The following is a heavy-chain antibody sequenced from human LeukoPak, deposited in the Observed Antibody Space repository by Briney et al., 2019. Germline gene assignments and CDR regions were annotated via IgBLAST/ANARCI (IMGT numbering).Heavy chain of an antibody. J-gene: IGHJ4*02. CDR1: GFTFSSYW. Sequence: GGSLRLSCAASGFTFSSYWMHWVRQAPGKGLVWVSRINSDGSSTSYADSVKGRFTISRDNAKNTLYLQMNSLRAEDTAVYYCARGGIGGLMVYAGSMESFDYWGQGTLVTVSS. V-gene: IGHV3-74*01. D-gene: IGHD2-8*01. CDR2: INSDGSST. CDR3: ARGGIGGLMVYAGSMESFDY.